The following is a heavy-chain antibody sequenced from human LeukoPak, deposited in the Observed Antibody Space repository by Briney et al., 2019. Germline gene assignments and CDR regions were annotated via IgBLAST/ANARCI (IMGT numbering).Heavy chain of an antibody. CDR1: GGSISGHY. D-gene: IGHD3-16*01. Sequence: SETLSLTCSVSGGSISGHYWTWIRQPPGKGLEWIGQIHYTGKPDYNPSLKSRITISVDTSKNQASLQVSSVTAADSAIYYCARFGVDYDMDVWGHGTTVTVFS. J-gene: IGHJ6*02. CDR2: IHYTGKP. CDR3: ARFGVDYDMDV. V-gene: IGHV4-59*11.